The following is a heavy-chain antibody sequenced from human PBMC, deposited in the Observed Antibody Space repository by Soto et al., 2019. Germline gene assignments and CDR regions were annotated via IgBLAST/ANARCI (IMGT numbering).Heavy chain of an antibody. CDR3: ARLGYCSGGSCRGGYYYYGMDV. Sequence: QVQLQQWGAGLLKPSETLSLTCAVYGGSFSGYYWSWIRQPPGKGLEWIGEINHSGSTNYNPSLKSRVTISVDTSKNQFALKLSSVTAADTAVYYCARLGYCSGGSCRGGYYYYGMDVWGQGTTVTVSS. V-gene: IGHV4-34*01. CDR1: GGSFSGYY. D-gene: IGHD2-15*01. J-gene: IGHJ6*02. CDR2: INHSGST.